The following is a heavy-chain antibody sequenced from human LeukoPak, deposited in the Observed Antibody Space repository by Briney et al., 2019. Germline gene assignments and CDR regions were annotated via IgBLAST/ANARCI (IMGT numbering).Heavy chain of an antibody. CDR2: INPNSGGT. J-gene: IGHJ4*02. CDR3: ARGSYYYDSSGYPSPVYFDY. V-gene: IGHV1-2*02. CDR1: GYTFTGYY. Sequence: GASVKVSCKASGYTFTGYYMHWVRQAPGQGLEWMGWINPNSGGTNYAQKFQGRVTMTRDTSISTAYMELSRLRSDDTAVYYCARGSYYYDSSGYPSPVYFDYWGQGTLVTVSS. D-gene: IGHD3-22*01.